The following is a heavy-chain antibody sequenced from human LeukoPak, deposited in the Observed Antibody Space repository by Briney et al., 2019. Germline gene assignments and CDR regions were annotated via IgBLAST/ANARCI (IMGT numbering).Heavy chain of an antibody. D-gene: IGHD4-17*01. J-gene: IGHJ4*02. CDR3: ARAGDYGHPQAPGIYY. CDR1: GYTFTGYY. CDR2: INPNSGGT. V-gene: IGHV1-2*02. Sequence: ASVKVSCKASGYTFTGYYMHWVRQAPGQGLEWMGWINPNSGGTNYAQKFQGGVTMTRDTSISTAYMELSRLRSDDTAVYYCARAGDYGHPQAPGIYYWGQGTLVTVSS.